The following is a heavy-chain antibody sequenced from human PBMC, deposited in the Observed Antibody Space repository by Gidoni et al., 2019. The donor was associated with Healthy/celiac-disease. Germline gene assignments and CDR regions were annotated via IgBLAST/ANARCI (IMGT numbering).Heavy chain of an antibody. CDR3: AKYMWTGTTYYPPDY. Sequence: QVQLVESGGGVVRPVRSLRLYCAASGFTSSSYGMHWVRQAPGKGLEWVAVISYDGSNKYYADSVKGRFTISRDNSKNTLYLQMNSLRAEDTAVYYCAKYMWTGTTYYPPDYWGQGTLVTVSS. CDR2: ISYDGSNK. D-gene: IGHD1-1*01. J-gene: IGHJ4*02. V-gene: IGHV3-30*18. CDR1: GFTSSSYG.